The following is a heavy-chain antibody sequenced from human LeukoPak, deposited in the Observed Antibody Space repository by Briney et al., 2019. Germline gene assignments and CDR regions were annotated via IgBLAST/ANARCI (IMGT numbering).Heavy chain of an antibody. CDR2: ISAYNGNT. CDR3: ARGTTSGESGDY. J-gene: IGHJ4*02. Sequence: ASVTVSCTASGYTFTSYGISWVRQAPGQGLEWMGWISAYNGNTNYAQKLQGRVTMTTDTSTSTAYMELRSLRSDDTAVYYCARGTTSGESGDYWGQGTLVTVSS. D-gene: IGHD4-17*01. CDR1: GYTFTSYG. V-gene: IGHV1-18*01.